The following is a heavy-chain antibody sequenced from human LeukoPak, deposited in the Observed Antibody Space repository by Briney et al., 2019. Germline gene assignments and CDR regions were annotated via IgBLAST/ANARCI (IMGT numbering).Heavy chain of an antibody. J-gene: IGHJ4*02. Sequence: ASVKVSCKASGYTFTSHYMHWVRQAPGQGLEWMGIINPNGGSTTYAQKFQGRVTVTRDTSTSTVYMELSSLRSEDTAVYYCARDRLTTEYCSSTSCSPLSYWGQGTLVTVSS. CDR1: GYTFTSHY. CDR3: ARDRLTTEYCSSTSCSPLSY. D-gene: IGHD2-2*01. V-gene: IGHV1-46*01. CDR2: INPNGGST.